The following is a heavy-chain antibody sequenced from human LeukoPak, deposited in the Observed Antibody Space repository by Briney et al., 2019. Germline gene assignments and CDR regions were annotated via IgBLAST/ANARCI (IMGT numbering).Heavy chain of an antibody. V-gene: IGHV4-39*07. Sequence: SETLSLTCTVSGGSISSSSYYWGWIRQPPGKGLEWIGSIYYSGSTYYNPSLKSRVTISVDTSKNQFSLKLSSVTAADTAVYYCAGKNYYDSSGFDYWGQGTLVTVSS. J-gene: IGHJ4*02. CDR2: IYYSGST. CDR3: AGKNYYDSSGFDY. CDR1: GGSISSSSYY. D-gene: IGHD3-22*01.